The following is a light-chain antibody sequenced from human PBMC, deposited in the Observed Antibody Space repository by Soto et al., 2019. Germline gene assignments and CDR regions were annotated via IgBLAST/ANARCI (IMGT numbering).Light chain of an antibody. CDR2: SNN. CDR1: SSNIGGNT. J-gene: IGLJ2*01. CDR3: AAWDDSLNAVV. Sequence: QPVLTQPPSASGTPGQRVTISCSGSSSNIGGNTVNWYQQLPGTAPKLLIYSNNQRPSGVPDRFSGSKSGTSASLAISGLQSEDEADYYCAAWDDSLNAVVFGRGTKLTVL. V-gene: IGLV1-44*01.